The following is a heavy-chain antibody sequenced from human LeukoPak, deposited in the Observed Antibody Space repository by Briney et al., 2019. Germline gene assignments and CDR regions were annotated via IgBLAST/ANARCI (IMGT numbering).Heavy chain of an antibody. J-gene: IGHJ4*02. CDR3: AQGHQVFDY. Sequence: GGSLRLSCAASGFTFDDYAMHWVRQAPGKGLEWVSGISWNSGSIGYADSVKGRFTISRDNSKNTLYLQMNSLRAEDTAVYYCAQGHQVFDYWGQGTLVTVSS. CDR1: GFTFDDYA. V-gene: IGHV3-9*01. CDR2: ISWNSGSI.